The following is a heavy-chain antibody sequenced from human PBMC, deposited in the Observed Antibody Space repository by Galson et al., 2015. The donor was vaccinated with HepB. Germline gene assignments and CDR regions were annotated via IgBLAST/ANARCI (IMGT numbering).Heavy chain of an antibody. V-gene: IGHV3-48*02. J-gene: IGHJ2*01. CDR1: GFTFSSYG. CDR3: ARVYFGSGSSSAYWYFDL. D-gene: IGHD3-10*01. CDR2: ISSTGTTM. Sequence: SLRLSCAASGFTFSSYGMHWVRQAPGKGLESVSYISSTGTTMYYADSAKGRFTISRDNAQNSLYLQMNSLRDEDTAVYYCARVYFGSGSSSAYWYFDLWGRGALVTVSS.